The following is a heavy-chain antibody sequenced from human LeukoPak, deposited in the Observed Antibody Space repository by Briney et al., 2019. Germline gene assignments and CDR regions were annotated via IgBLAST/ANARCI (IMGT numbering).Heavy chain of an antibody. D-gene: IGHD5-24*01. J-gene: IGHJ5*02. CDR3: ARDNSVRDEAWWFSP. V-gene: IGHV1-46*01. CDR2: ISPSGAST. Sequence: GASVKVSCKASGYTFTGYYMHWVRQAPGQGLEWMGVISPSGASTTYAQTFQGRVTLTRDMSTSTDYLELSSLRSEDTAVYYCARDNSVRDEAWWFSPWGQGTLVTVSS. CDR1: GYTFTGYY.